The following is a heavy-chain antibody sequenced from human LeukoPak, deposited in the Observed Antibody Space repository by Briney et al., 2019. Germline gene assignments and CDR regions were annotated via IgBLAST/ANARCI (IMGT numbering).Heavy chain of an antibody. CDR3: ARVASDYDFWSGYYFWTRSGARGPEFDY. CDR2: ISAYNGNT. V-gene: IGHV1-18*01. D-gene: IGHD3-3*01. J-gene: IGHJ4*02. CDR1: GYTFTSYG. Sequence: ASVTVSCKASGYTFTSYGISWVRQAPGQGLEWMGWISAYNGNTNYAQKLQGRVTMTTDTSTSTAYMELRSLRSDDTAVYYCARVASDYDFWSGYYFWTRSGARGPEFDYWGQGTLVTVSS.